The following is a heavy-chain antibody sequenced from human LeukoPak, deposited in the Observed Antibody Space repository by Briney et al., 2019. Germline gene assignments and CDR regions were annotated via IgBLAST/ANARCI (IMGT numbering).Heavy chain of an antibody. Sequence: SETLSLTCTVSGGSISSYYWSWIRQPPGKGLEWIGYIYYSGSTNYNPSLKSRVTISVDTSKNQFSLKLSSVTAADTAVYYRARDDYGLDYRGQGTLVTVSS. D-gene: IGHD4-17*01. CDR3: ARDDYGLDY. CDR2: IYYSGST. CDR1: GGSISSYY. V-gene: IGHV4-59*01. J-gene: IGHJ4*02.